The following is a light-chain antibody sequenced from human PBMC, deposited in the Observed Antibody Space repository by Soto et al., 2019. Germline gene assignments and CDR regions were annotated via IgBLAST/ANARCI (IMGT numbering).Light chain of an antibody. CDR2: DDS. CDR1: VSEVAGYTY. J-gene: IGLJ2*01. CDR3: SSFTRIVGL. Sequence: QSALTQPASVSGSPGQTITISCTGAVSEVAGYTYVSWYQQHPGKGPKVIIYDDSNRPLGVSNRFSGSKSGTTASLTISGLQAEDEADYYCSSFTRIVGLFGGGTKLTVL. V-gene: IGLV2-14*03.